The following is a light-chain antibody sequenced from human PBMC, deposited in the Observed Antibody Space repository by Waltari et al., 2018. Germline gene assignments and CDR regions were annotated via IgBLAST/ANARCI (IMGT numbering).Light chain of an antibody. CDR3: GTWDSSLSGAV. CDR2: EDS. J-gene: IGLJ7*01. CDR1: HSTLGNNY. Sequence: QSVLTQPPSVSAAPGQRVTISCSGGHSTLGNNYVSWYRQFPGPAPKLLSYEDSERPSGVPGRFSGSKSGTSATLDITGLQAGDEADYYCGTWDSSLSGAVFGGGTHLTVL. V-gene: IGLV1-51*02.